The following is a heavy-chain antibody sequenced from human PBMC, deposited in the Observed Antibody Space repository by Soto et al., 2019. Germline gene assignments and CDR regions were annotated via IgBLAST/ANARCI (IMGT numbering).Heavy chain of an antibody. CDR3: ASINYYGMDV. CDR1: GGTFSSYA. CDR2: IIPIFGTV. Sequence: ASVKVSCRASGGTFSSYAISWVRQAPGQGLEWMGGIIPIFGTVNYAQKFQGRVTITADESTSTAYMELSSLRSEDTAVYYCASINYYGMDVWGQGTTVTVSS. V-gene: IGHV1-69*13. J-gene: IGHJ6*02.